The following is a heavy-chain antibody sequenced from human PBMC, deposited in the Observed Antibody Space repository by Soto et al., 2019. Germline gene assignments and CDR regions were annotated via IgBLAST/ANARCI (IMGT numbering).Heavy chain of an antibody. CDR1: GGSISSGGYY. CDR3: ARVQRSDCSSTSCFPDQEEAGGMDV. Sequence: SETLSLTCTVSGGSISSGGYYWSWIRQHPGKGLEWIGYIYYSGSTYYNPSLKSRVTISVDTSKNQFSLKLSSVAAADTAVYYCARVQRSDCSSTSCFPDQEEAGGMDVWGQGTTVTVSS. D-gene: IGHD2-2*01. V-gene: IGHV4-31*03. J-gene: IGHJ6*02. CDR2: IYYSGST.